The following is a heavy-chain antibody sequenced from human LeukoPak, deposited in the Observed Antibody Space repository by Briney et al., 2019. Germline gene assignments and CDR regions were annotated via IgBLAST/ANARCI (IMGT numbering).Heavy chain of an antibody. J-gene: IGHJ6*03. CDR1: GVSISSSSCY. CDR3: AGQNSIGYYYYMDV. V-gene: IGHV4-39*01. D-gene: IGHD4-11*01. Sequence: SETLSLTCTVAGVSISSSSCYWGWIRQPPGKGLEWIAILYYSGSTYYNPGLKSRVTISVDTSKNQSSLKLSSVTAADTAVYYCAGQNSIGYYYYMDVWGKGTTVTVSS. CDR2: LYYSGST.